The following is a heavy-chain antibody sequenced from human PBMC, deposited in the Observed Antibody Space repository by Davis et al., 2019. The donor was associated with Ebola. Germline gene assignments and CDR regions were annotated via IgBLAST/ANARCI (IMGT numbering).Heavy chain of an antibody. CDR1: VITFSSYA. V-gene: IGHV3-23*01. CDR3: AKDRGYSYGYAFDY. Sequence: GGSLRLSCTDSVITFSSYAMTWVRQAPGKGLEWVSAISGSGGSTYYAGSVKGRFTVSRDNSKKTMYLQMNSLRAEDTAVYYCAKDRGYSYGYAFDYWGQGTLVTVSS. J-gene: IGHJ4*02. CDR2: ISGSGGST. D-gene: IGHD5-18*01.